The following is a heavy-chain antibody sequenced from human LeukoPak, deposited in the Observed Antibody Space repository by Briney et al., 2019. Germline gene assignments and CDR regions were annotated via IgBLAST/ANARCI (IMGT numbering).Heavy chain of an antibody. CDR3: AKGTSGPRPHYFDN. CDR2: ISDTGTTT. CDR1: GFTFRNFA. Sequence: GGSLRLSCAASGFTFRNFAMSWVRQAPGKGLEWVSCISDTGTTTYYADSVKGRFTLSRDNSKNTLYLQMNSLRADDTALYYGAKGTSGPRPHYFDNWGQRTLVTVSS. V-gene: IGHV3-23*01. J-gene: IGHJ4*02. D-gene: IGHD3-3*01.